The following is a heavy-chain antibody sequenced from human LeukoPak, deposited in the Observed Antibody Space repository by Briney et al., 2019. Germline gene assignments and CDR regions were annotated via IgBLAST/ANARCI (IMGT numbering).Heavy chain of an antibody. CDR3: ARGSYGDYEF. CDR2: IRQDGSEK. CDR1: GFTFSAYT. V-gene: IGHV3-7*02. D-gene: IGHD4-17*01. Sequence: GGSLILSCAASGFTFSAYTMDWVRQAPGKGLEWVATIRQDGSEKHLVDSVKGRFTISRDNAKNSLYLQMNSLRAEDTAVYFCARGSYGDYEFWGQGTLVTVSS. J-gene: IGHJ4*02.